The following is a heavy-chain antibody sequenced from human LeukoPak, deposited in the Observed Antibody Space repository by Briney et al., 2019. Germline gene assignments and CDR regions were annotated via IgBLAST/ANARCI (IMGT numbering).Heavy chain of an antibody. Sequence: SETLSLTCTVSGGSISSSSYYWGWIRQPPGKGLEWIGSIYYSGSTYYNPSLKSRVTISVDTSKNQFSLKLSSVTAADTAVYYCARHVVGAAALQYYFDYWGQGTLVTVSS. D-gene: IGHD6-13*01. CDR3: ARHVVGAAALQYYFDY. CDR2: IYYSGST. V-gene: IGHV4-39*01. J-gene: IGHJ4*02. CDR1: GGSISSSSYY.